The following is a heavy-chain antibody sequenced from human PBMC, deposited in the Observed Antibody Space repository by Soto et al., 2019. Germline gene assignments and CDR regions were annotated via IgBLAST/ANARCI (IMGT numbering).Heavy chain of an antibody. CDR3: ARSPLTHSYAQFDS. Sequence: PXETLSLTCTVSGGSISSYYWSWIRQPAGKGLEWIGRIYTVGSTNYNPSLKSRVTMSIDTSKNQFSLRLTSVTAADTAVYYCARSPLTHSYAQFDSWGQGSLVTVS. V-gene: IGHV4-4*07. D-gene: IGHD3-16*01. J-gene: IGHJ4*02. CDR2: IYTVGST. CDR1: GGSISSYY.